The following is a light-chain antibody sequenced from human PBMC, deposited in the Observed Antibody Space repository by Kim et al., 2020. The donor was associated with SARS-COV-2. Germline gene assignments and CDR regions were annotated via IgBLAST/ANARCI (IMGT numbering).Light chain of an antibody. CDR3: SSYTSTKISV. V-gene: IGLV2-14*03. J-gene: IGLJ3*02. Sequence: QSALTQPASVSGSPGQSITVSCTGSYSDISYYTYVSWYQQHPGKAPKLIIYDVNTRPSGVSNRFSGSQSGNTASLTISGLQAEDEADYYCSSYTSTKISVFGGGTKVTVL. CDR1: YSDISYYTY. CDR2: DVN.